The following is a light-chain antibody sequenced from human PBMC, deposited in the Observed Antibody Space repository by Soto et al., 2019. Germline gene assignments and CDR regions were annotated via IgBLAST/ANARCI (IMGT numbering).Light chain of an antibody. Sequence: SALTQPASVSGSPGQSIAISCTGSSSDVGGYDYVSWYQQHPGKAPKLMIYDVNSRPSGVSDRFSGSKSGNTASLTISGLQAEDEADYYCSSYTSTNPVIFGGGTKLTVL. CDR1: SSDVGGYDY. V-gene: IGLV2-14*03. J-gene: IGLJ2*01. CDR3: SSYTSTNPVI. CDR2: DVN.